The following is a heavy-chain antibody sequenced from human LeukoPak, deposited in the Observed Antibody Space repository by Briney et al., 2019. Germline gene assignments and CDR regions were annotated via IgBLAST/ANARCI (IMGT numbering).Heavy chain of an antibody. D-gene: IGHD1-1*01. J-gene: IGHJ4*02. V-gene: IGHV3-48*04. CDR3: ARGQLLN. Sequence: GGSPRRSCAASEFTFSGYSMNWVRQAPGKGLEWVAYIRSNGSLTYYADSVRGRFTISRDNAKNSLYLQMNSLRAEDTAFYYCARGQLLNWGQGTLVTVSS. CDR1: EFTFSGYS. CDR2: IRSNGSLT.